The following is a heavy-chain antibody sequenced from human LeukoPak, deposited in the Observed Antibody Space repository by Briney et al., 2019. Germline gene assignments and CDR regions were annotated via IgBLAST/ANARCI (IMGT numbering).Heavy chain of an antibody. CDR3: ARGGITGTTRGPTRLNDAFDI. Sequence: GASVKVSCKASGYTFTCHYMHWVRQAPGQGLEWMGWINPNSGGTNYAQKFQGWVTMTRDTSISTAYMELSRLRSDDTAVYYCARGGITGTTRGPTRLNDAFDIWGQGTMVTVSS. CDR2: INPNSGGT. CDR1: GYTFTCHY. D-gene: IGHD1-20*01. J-gene: IGHJ3*02. V-gene: IGHV1-2*04.